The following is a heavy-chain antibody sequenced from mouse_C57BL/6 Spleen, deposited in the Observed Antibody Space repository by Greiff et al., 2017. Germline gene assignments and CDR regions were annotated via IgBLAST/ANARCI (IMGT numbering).Heavy chain of an antibody. Sequence: DVKLVESEGGLVQPGSSMKLSCTASGFTFSDYYMAWVRQVPEKGLEWVANINYDGSSTYYLDSLKSRFIISRDNAKNILYLQMSSLKSEDTATYYCARDWRGYYFDYWGQGTTLTVSS. CDR3: ARDWRGYYFDY. CDR2: INYDGSST. V-gene: IGHV5-16*01. J-gene: IGHJ2*01. CDR1: GFTFSDYY.